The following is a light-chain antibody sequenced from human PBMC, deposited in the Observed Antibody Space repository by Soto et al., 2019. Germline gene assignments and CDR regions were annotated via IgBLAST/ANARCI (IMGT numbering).Light chain of an antibody. Sequence: DIVMTQSPLSLPVTPGEPASISCRSSQSLQHSNGYNYLDWYFQKPGQSPQLLIHLASNRASGVPDRFSGSGSGTDFTLKISRVEAEDVGVYYCMQALQTPTFGGGTKVDIK. CDR2: LAS. CDR3: MQALQTPT. V-gene: IGKV2-28*01. J-gene: IGKJ4*01. CDR1: QSLQHSNGYNY.